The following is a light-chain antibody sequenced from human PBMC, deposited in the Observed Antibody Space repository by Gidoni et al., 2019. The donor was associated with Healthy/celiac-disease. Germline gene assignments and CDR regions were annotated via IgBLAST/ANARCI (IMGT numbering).Light chain of an antibody. CDR1: QSVLSSSNNKNY. J-gene: IGKJ1*01. V-gene: IGKV4-1*01. Sequence: DILITQSPDSLAVSLGERATINCKSSQSVLSSSNNKNYLAWYQQKPGQPPKLLIYWASTRESGVPDRLSGSGSGTDFTLTISSLQAEDVAVYYCQQYYSTPRWTFGQGTKVEIK. CDR3: QQYYSTPRWT. CDR2: WAS.